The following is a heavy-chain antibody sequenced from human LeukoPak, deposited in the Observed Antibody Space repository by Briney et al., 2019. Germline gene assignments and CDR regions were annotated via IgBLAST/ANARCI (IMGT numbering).Heavy chain of an antibody. CDR1: GGSITSYY. J-gene: IGHJ4*02. D-gene: IGHD3-10*01. CDR3: ARALGRGRITMVRGAPSHFDY. V-gene: IGHV4-59*12. CDR2: IYYSGST. Sequence: KPSETLSLTCTVSGGSITSYYWSWIRQPPGKGLEWIGYIYYSGSTNYNPSLKSRVIISVDTSKNQFSLKLSSVTAADTAVYYCARALGRGRITMVRGAPSHFDYWGQGTLVTVSS.